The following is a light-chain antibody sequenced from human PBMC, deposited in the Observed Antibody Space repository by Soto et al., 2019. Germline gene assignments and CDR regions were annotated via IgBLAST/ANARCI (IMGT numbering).Light chain of an antibody. CDR2: DAS. CDR1: QSVGSD. CDR3: QQGGNWPLT. Sequence: EIVMTQSPATLSVSPGERATLSCRASQSVGSDLAWYQQKPGQAPRLVIYDASSRASGIPARFSGSGSGTDFTLTISSLEPEDFAVYYCQQGGNWPLTFGQGTRLEIK. J-gene: IGKJ5*01. V-gene: IGKV3-11*01.